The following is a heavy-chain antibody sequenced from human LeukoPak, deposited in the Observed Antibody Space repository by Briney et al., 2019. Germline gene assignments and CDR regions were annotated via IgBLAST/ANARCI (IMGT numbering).Heavy chain of an antibody. CDR2: INAGNGNT. D-gene: IGHD3-10*01. CDR3: ARDDSGFYGSGSYAIDY. V-gene: IGHV1-3*01. CDR1: GYTFTSYA. Sequence: ASVKVSCKASGYTFTSYAMHWVRQAPGQRLEWMGWINAGNGNTKYSQKFQGRVTITRDTSASTAYMELSSLRSEDTAVYYCARDDSGFYGSGSYAIDYWGQGTLVTVSS. J-gene: IGHJ4*02.